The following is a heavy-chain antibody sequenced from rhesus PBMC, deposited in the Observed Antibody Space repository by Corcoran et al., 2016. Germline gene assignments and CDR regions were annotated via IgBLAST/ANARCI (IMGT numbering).Heavy chain of an antibody. CDR3: ARNREYCSSTYCSSVFDY. Sequence: QLQLQESGPGLVKPSETLSLTCAVSGGSISGYYWSWIRQPPGKGLEWIGNIDGNIAGTNYNPSLKSRVTISKDTSKNQFSLKLSSVTAADTAVYYCARNREYCSSTYCSSVFDYWGQGVLVTVSS. CDR2: IDGNIAGT. V-gene: IGHV4-81*01. D-gene: IGHD2-15*01. J-gene: IGHJ4*01. CDR1: GGSISGYY.